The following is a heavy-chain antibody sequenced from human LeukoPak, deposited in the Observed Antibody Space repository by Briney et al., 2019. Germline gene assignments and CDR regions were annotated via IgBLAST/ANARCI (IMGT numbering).Heavy chain of an antibody. J-gene: IGHJ6*03. Sequence: GGSLRLPCAASGFTFSSYAMHWVRQAPGKGLEWVAVISYDGSNKYYADSVKGRFTISRDNSKNTLYLQMNSLRAEDTAVYYCARGPTSMLYGYYYYYMDVWGKGTTVTVSS. V-gene: IGHV3-30*01. CDR1: GFTFSSYA. CDR2: ISYDGSNK. D-gene: IGHD2-8*01. CDR3: ARGPTSMLYGYYYYYMDV.